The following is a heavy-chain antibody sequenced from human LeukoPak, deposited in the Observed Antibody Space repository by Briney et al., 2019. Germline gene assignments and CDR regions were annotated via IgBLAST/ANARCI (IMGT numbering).Heavy chain of an antibody. CDR2: ISFSGST. D-gene: IGHD2-2*01. CDR3: ARISIVVVPGYFDY. Sequence: KPSQTLSLTCTVSGGSISSSSYQWGWIRQPPGKGLEWIGTISFSGSTYYNPSLKSRVTVSVDTSKIQFSLKLSSVTAADSAVYYCARISIVVVPGYFDYWGQGTLVTVSS. J-gene: IGHJ4*02. V-gene: IGHV4-39*01. CDR1: GGSISSSSYQ.